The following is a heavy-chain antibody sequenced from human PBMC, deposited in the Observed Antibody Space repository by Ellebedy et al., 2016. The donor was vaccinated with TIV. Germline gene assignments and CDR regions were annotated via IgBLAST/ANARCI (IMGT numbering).Heavy chain of an antibody. J-gene: IGHJ4*02. V-gene: IGHV1-2*04. CDR1: GYTFTGYY. CDR2: INPNSGGT. CDR3: ASRHRRGPAEARPDVVLDY. D-gene: IGHD6-6*01. Sequence: ASVKVSXKASGYTFTGYYMHWVRQAPGQGLEWMGWINPNSGGTNYAQKFQGWVTMTRDTSISTAYMELSRLRSDDTAVYYCASRHRRGPAEARPDVVLDYWGQGTLVTVSS.